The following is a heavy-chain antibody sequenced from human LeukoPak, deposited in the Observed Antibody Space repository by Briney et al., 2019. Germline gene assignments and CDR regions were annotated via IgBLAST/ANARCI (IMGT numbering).Heavy chain of an antibody. CDR1: GVTSSDYS. D-gene: IGHD3-22*01. J-gene: IGHJ4*02. Sequence: PGGSLRLSCAASGVTSSDYSMNWVRQAPGKGLEWVSSISVRGIHISYAESVKGRFTISRDNTKNSLYLQMNSLRAEDTAVYYCARGYDSSGYYPGALDYWGQGTLVTVSS. CDR3: ARGYDSSGYYPGALDY. V-gene: IGHV3-21*01. CDR2: ISVRGIHI.